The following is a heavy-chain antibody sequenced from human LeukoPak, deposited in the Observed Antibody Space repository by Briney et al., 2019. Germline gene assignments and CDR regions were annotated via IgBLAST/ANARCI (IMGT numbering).Heavy chain of an antibody. D-gene: IGHD1-1*01. J-gene: IGHJ3*01. Sequence: GGSLRVSCVESGDTFSGYSMNWVRQAPGKGLGWVLSINSRSGDIYYADSVKGRFTISTDTATSTLYLQMNILRAEDTAVYYCEGQVFLYNSNDDPFDLWGEDTMLTVSS. CDR2: INSRSGDI. CDR3: EGQVFLYNSNDDPFDL. CDR1: GDTFSGYS. V-gene: IGHV3-21*01.